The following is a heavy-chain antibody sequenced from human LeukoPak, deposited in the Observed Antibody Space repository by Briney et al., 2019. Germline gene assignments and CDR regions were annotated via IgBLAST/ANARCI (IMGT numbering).Heavy chain of an antibody. CDR2: ISGSGGST. V-gene: IGHV3-23*01. CDR3: ALAAAGGVFVY. Sequence: EGSLRLSCAASGFTFSSYAMSWVRQAPGKGLEWVSAISGSGGSTYYADSVKGRFTISRDNSKNTLYLQMNSLRAEDTAVYYCALAAAGGVFVYWGQGTLVTVSS. J-gene: IGHJ4*02. CDR1: GFTFSSYA. D-gene: IGHD6-13*01.